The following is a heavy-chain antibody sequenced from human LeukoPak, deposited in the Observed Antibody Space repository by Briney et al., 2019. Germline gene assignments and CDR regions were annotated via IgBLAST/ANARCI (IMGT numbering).Heavy chain of an antibody. Sequence: GASVKVSCKASGGTFSSYAISWVRQAPGQGLEWMGGIIPIFGTANYAQKFQGRVTITADESTSTAYMELSSLRSEDTAVYYCARRRGYSYGSLDYWGQGTLVTASS. CDR2: IIPIFGTA. CDR3: ARRRGYSYGSLDY. CDR1: GGTFSSYA. D-gene: IGHD5-18*01. J-gene: IGHJ4*02. V-gene: IGHV1-69*13.